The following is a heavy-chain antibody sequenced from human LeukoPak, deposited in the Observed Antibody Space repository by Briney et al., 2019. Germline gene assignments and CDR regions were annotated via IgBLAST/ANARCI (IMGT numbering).Heavy chain of an antibody. CDR3: ARYNSGWNDY. V-gene: IGHV3-21*01. CDR2: ISSTSSLI. D-gene: IGHD6-19*01. CDR1: GFTFSSFN. J-gene: IGHJ4*02. Sequence: GGSLRLSCAASGFTFSSFNMNWVRQTPGKGLEWVSSISSTSSLIWYADSLKGRFTISRDNAKNSLYLQMDSLRAEDTAVYYCARYNSGWNDYWGQGTLVTVSS.